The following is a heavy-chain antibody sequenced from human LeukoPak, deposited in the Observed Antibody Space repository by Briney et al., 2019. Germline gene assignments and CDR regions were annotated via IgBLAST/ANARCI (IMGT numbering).Heavy chain of an antibody. J-gene: IGHJ6*02. CDR2: IYYSAST. CDR1: GGSISSYY. CDR3: ARGGNHRYYGMDV. V-gene: IGHV4-59*01. Sequence: SETLYLTCTASGGSISSYYWSWIRQPPGKGLEWIGYIYYSASTNYNPSLKSRVTISVDTSKNQFSLKLSSVTAADTAVYYCARGGNHRYYGMDVWGQGTTVTVSS. D-gene: IGHD2-15*01.